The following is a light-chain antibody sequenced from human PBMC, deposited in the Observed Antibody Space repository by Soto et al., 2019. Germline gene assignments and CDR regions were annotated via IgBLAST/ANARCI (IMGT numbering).Light chain of an antibody. V-gene: IGLV2-23*02. CDR2: EVS. Sequence: QSVLTQPASVSGSPGQSITISCTGTSSDVGSYDLVSWYQQHPGNAPKLMIYEVSKRPSGVSDRFSGSKSGNTASLTISVLQADDEADYYCCSYATTTLFGGGTKVTVL. CDR1: SSDVGSYDL. J-gene: IGLJ2*01. CDR3: CSYATTTL.